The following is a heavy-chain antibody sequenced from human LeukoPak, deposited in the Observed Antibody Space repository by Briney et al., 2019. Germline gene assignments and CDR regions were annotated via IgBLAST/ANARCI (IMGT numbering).Heavy chain of an antibody. CDR1: GYTFTGYY. V-gene: IGHV1-2*02. Sequence: ASVKVSCKASGYTFTGYYMHWVRQAPGQELEWMGWINPNSGGTNYAQKFQGRVTMTRDTSISTAYMELSRLRSDDTAVYYCARGFSGWKKNWFDPWGQGTLVTVSS. D-gene: IGHD6-19*01. CDR3: ARGFSGWKKNWFDP. CDR2: INPNSGGT. J-gene: IGHJ5*02.